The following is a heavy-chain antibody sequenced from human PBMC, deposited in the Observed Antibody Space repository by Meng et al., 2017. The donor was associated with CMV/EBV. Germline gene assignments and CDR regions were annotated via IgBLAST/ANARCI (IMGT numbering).Heavy chain of an antibody. Sequence: QVRLPDSGPGLVKPSQTPSPTCTVSGGSISRGDYYWSWIRQPPGKGLEWIGYIYYSGSTYYNPSLKSRVTISVDTSKNQFSLKLSSVTAADTAVYYCARVGRTSCYDYWGQGTLVTVSS. CDR2: IYYSGST. CDR3: ARVGRTSCYDY. CDR1: GGSISRGDYY. J-gene: IGHJ4*02. D-gene: IGHD2-2*01. V-gene: IGHV4-30-4*08.